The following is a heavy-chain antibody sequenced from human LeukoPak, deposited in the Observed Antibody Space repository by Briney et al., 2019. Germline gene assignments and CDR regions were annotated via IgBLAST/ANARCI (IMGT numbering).Heavy chain of an antibody. CDR2: IFYSGST. CDR3: ARFKMTSVTD. J-gene: IGHJ4*02. CDR1: GGSISSTSYY. V-gene: IGHV4-61*05. Sequence: SETLSLTCTVSGGSISSTSYYWSWIRQPPGKGLEWIGYIFYSGSTKYNPSLNSRVTISLDTSKNQFSLKLNSVTAADTAVYYCARFKMTSVTDWGQGTLVTVSS. D-gene: IGHD4-17*01.